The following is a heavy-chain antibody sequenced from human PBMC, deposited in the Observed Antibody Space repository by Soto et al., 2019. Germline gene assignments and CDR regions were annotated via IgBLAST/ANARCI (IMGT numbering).Heavy chain of an antibody. CDR3: ARAGTTMVRGVISGWFDP. D-gene: IGHD3-10*01. Sequence: PLVTMSHTYTVAGGSSGGYDGSWIRQPPGKGLEWIGYIYYSGSTNYNPSLKSRVTISVDTSKNQFSLKLSSVTAADTAVYYCARAGTTMVRGVISGWFDPWGQGTLVTVSS. J-gene: IGHJ5*02. V-gene: IGHV4-59*01. CDR1: GGSSGGYD. CDR2: IYYSGST.